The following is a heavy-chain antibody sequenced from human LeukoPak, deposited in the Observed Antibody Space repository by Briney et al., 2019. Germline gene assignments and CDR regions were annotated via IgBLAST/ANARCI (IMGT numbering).Heavy chain of an antibody. Sequence: GGSLRLSCAASGFTFSSYSMNWVRQAPGKGLEWVSYISSSSSTIYYVDSVKGRFTISRDNAKNSLYLQMNSLRAEDTAVYYCARDLQQLGQHNFDYWGQGTLVTVSS. J-gene: IGHJ4*02. CDR1: GFTFSSYS. CDR2: ISSSSSTI. V-gene: IGHV3-48*01. CDR3: ARDLQQLGQHNFDY. D-gene: IGHD6-13*01.